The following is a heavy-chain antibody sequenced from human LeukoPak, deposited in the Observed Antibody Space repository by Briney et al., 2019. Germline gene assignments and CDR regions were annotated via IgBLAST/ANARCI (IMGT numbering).Heavy chain of an antibody. V-gene: IGHV1-18*01. CDR2: ISVYNGNT. CDR1: GYTFTSYG. CDR3: ARAEDPAMVNVGDYYYYAMDI. Sequence: ASVKVSCTASGYTFTSYGISWVRQAPGQGLEWMGWISVYNGNTNYAQKLQGRVTMTTDTSTSTAYMELRSLRSDDTAVYYCARAEDPAMVNVGDYYYYAMDIWGQGTTVTVSS. D-gene: IGHD5-18*01. J-gene: IGHJ6*02.